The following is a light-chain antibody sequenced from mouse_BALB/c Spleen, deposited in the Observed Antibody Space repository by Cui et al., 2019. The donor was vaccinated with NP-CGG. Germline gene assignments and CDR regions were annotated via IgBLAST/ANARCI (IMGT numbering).Light chain of an antibody. CDR1: TGAVTTSNY. V-gene: IGLV1*01. J-gene: IGLJ1*01. CDR3: ALWYSNHWV. Sequence: QAVVTQESALTTSPGETVTLTCRSSTGAVTTSNYANWVQEKPDHLFTGLIGGTNNRAQGVPARFSGSLIGDKAALTITGPQTEDEAIYFCALWYSNHWVFGGGTKLTVL. CDR2: GTN.